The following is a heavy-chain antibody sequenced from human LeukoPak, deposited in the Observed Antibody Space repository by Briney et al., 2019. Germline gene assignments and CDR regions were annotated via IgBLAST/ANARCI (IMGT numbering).Heavy chain of an antibody. J-gene: IGHJ4*02. V-gene: IGHV3-30*02. CDR2: IRYDGSNK. CDR3: AKDLGYSNFYFDY. Sequence: QPGGPLRLSCAASGFTFSSYGMHWVRQAPGKGLEWVAFIRYDGSNKYYADSVKGRFTISRDNSKNTLYLQMNSLRAEDTAVYYCAKDLGYSNFYFDYWGQGTLVTVSS. CDR1: GFTFSSYG. D-gene: IGHD4-11*01.